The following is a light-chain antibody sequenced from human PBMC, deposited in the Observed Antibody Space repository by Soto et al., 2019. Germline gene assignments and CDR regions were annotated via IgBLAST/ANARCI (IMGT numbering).Light chain of an antibody. V-gene: IGKV3-15*01. CDR1: QSVSIY. CDR2: DAS. CDR3: QQYYDWPRT. J-gene: IGKJ1*01. Sequence: EMVMTQSPATLSVSPGDRATLLCRASQSVSIYVAWYQQKPGLAPRLLIYDASTRATGIPARFSGSGSGTEFSLTISSLQSEDFAVYYCQQYYDWPRTFGQGTKVEIK.